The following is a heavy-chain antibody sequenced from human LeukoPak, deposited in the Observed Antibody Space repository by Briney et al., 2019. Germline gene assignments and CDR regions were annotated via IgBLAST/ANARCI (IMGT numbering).Heavy chain of an antibody. J-gene: IGHJ4*02. Sequence: SETLSLTCAVSGGSFSGYYWSWIRQPPGKGLEWIGEINHSGSTNYNPSLKSRVTISVDTSKNQFSLKLSSVTAADTAVYYCARKVGATYFFDYWGQGTLVTVSS. D-gene: IGHD1-26*01. CDR2: INHSGST. CDR1: GGSFSGYY. CDR3: ARKVGATYFFDY. V-gene: IGHV4-34*01.